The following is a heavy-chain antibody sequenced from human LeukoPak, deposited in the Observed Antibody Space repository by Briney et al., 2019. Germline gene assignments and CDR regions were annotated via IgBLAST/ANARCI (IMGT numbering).Heavy chain of an antibody. J-gene: IGHJ4*02. Sequence: GGSLRLSCAASGCTFSSHWMHWVRQAAGKGLVWVSCINSDGSSTNYADCVKGRFTISRDNAKNPLYLQMSSLRAGDTAVYYCARVLHGDYLFDYWGQGPLVPVSS. CDR3: ARVLHGDYLFDY. V-gene: IGHV3-74*01. CDR2: INSDGSST. CDR1: GCTFSSHW. D-gene: IGHD4-17*01.